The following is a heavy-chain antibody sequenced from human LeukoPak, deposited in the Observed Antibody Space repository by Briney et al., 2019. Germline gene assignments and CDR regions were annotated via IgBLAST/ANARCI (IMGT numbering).Heavy chain of an antibody. CDR3: AKDQLAARPTYYYYMDV. V-gene: IGHV3-23*01. J-gene: IGHJ6*03. CDR2: ISGSGGST. CDR1: GFTFSSYA. Sequence: GGSLRLSCAASGFTFSSYAMSWVRQAPGKGLEWVSAISGSGGSTYYADSVKGRFTISRDNSKNTLYLQMNSLRAEDTAVYYCAKDQLAARPTYYYYMDVWGRGTTVTVSS. D-gene: IGHD6-6*01.